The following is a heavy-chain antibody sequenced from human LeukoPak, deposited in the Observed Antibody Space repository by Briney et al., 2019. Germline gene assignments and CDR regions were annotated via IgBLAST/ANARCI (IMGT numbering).Heavy chain of an antibody. CDR1: GGSISSHY. J-gene: IGHJ4*02. D-gene: IGHD3-10*01. Sequence: SETLSLTCTVSGGSISSHYWSWIRQPPGKGLEWIGYIYYSGSTNYNPSLKSRVTIPVDTSKNQFSLKLSSVTAADTAVYYCARGGHTLGYWGQGTLVTVSS. CDR2: IYYSGST. CDR3: ARGGHTLGY. V-gene: IGHV4-59*11.